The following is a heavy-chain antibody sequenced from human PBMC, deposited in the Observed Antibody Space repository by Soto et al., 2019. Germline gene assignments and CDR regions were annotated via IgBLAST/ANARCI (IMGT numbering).Heavy chain of an antibody. CDR1: GYSFTSYW. J-gene: IGHJ6*02. CDR2: IDPSDSYT. V-gene: IGHV5-10-1*01. CDR3: ASLGKRLYYYYGMDV. D-gene: IGHD1-26*01. Sequence: GESLKISCKGSGYSFTSYWISWVRQMPGKGLEWMGRIDPSDSYTNYSPSFQGHVTISADKSISTAYLQWSSLKASDTAMYYCASLGKRLYYYYGMDVWGQATTVTVSS.